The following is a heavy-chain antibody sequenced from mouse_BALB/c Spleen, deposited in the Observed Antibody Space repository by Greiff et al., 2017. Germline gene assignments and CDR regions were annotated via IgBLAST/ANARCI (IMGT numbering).Heavy chain of an antibody. Sequence: DVKLVESGGGLVQPGGSRKLSCAASGFTFSSFGMHWVRQAPEKGLEWVAYISSGSSTIYYADTVKGRFTISRDNPKNTLFLQMTSLRSEDTAMYYCARGNWLFDYWGQGTTLTVSS. J-gene: IGHJ2*01. D-gene: IGHD2-1*01. CDR2: ISSGSSTI. CDR1: GFTFSSFG. CDR3: ARGNWLFDY. V-gene: IGHV5-17*02.